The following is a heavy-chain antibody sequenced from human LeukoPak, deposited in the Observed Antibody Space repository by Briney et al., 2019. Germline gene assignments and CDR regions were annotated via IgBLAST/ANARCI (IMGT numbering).Heavy chain of an antibody. J-gene: IGHJ4*02. Sequence: GGSLRLSCAAAGLSFSSYDMYWVRQAPGKGLEWVSVISGSGGSTYYADSVKGRFTISRDNSKNTLYLQMKSLRAEDTAVYYCAKSGRYYYDSSGTLVQTKFDYWGQGTLVTVSS. V-gene: IGHV3-23*01. CDR2: ISGSGGST. CDR3: AKSGRYYYDSSGTLVQTKFDY. CDR1: GLSFSSYD. D-gene: IGHD3-22*01.